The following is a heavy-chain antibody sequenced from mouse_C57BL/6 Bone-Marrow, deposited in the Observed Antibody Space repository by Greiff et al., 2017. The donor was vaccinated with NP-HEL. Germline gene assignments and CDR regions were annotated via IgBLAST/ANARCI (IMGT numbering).Heavy chain of an antibody. CDR3: ARHEIIGYDYGFPYAMDY. V-gene: IGHV1-62-2*01. Sequence: QVQLKESGAELVKPGASVKLSCKASGYTFTEYTIHWVKQRSGQGLEWIGWFYPGSGSIKYNEKFKDKATLTADKSSRTVYMELSRLTSEDSAVYFCARHEIIGYDYGFPYAMDYWGQGTSVTVSS. CDR2: FYPGSGSI. CDR1: GYTFTEYT. J-gene: IGHJ4*01. D-gene: IGHD2-4*01.